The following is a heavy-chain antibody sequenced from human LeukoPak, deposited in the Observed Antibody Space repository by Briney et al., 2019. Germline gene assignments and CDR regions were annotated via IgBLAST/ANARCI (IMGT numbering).Heavy chain of an antibody. D-gene: IGHD6-13*01. Sequence: GGSLRLSCAASGFAFGAHAMNWVRQAPGKGLEWVSTVSGRGINTYYADSVKGRFTISRDNSKSTMYLQMNSLRADDTAVYYCARDLGRYSRSHDHWGQGTRVTVSS. CDR1: GFAFGAHA. CDR3: ARDLGRYSRSHDH. J-gene: IGHJ4*02. V-gene: IGHV3-23*01. CDR2: VSGRGINT.